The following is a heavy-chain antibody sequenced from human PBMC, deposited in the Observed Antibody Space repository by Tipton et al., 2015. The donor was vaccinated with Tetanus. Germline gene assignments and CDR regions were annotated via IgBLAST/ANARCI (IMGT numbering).Heavy chain of an antibody. Sequence: SLRLSCAASGFTFSSYGMHWVRQAPGKGLEWVAVIWYDGSNKYYADSVKGRFTISRDNSKNTLYLQMNSLRAEDTAVYYCAGEMATIGRGMDVWGQGTTVTVSS. V-gene: IGHV3-33*01. CDR3: AGEMATIGRGMDV. D-gene: IGHD5-24*01. CDR1: GFTFSSYG. CDR2: IWYDGSNK. J-gene: IGHJ6*02.